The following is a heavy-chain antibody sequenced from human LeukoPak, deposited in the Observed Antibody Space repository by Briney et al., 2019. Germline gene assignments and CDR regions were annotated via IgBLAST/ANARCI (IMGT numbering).Heavy chain of an antibody. D-gene: IGHD2-15*01. Sequence: ASVKVSCKASGYTFTSYAIIWVRQAPGQGLEWMGGIIPIFGTANYAQKFQGRVTITADESTSTAYMELSSLRSEDTAVYYCARMSGYCSGDSCYGNNWFDPWGQGTLVTVSS. CDR2: IIPIFGTA. V-gene: IGHV1-69*13. CDR1: GYTFTSYA. CDR3: ARMSGYCSGDSCYGNNWFDP. J-gene: IGHJ5*02.